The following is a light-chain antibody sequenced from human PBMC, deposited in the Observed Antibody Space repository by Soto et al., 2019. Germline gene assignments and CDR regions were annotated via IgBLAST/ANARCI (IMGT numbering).Light chain of an antibody. CDR1: SSDVGSYNL. Sequence: QSVLTQPASVSGSPGQPITISCTGTSSDVGSYNLASWYQQHPGTAPKLMIYEGSKWPSGVSNRFSGSKSGNTASLTISGLQAEDEADYYCCSYAGNSSFVFGTGTKVTVL. CDR3: CSYAGNSSFV. V-gene: IGLV2-23*01. J-gene: IGLJ1*01. CDR2: EGS.